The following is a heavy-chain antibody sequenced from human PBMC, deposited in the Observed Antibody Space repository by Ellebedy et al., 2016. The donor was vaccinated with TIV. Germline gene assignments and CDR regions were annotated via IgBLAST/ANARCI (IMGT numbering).Heavy chain of an antibody. Sequence: ESLKISXTVSGGSITTSDWWSWVRQPPGKGLEWIGEIFYTGNTNYNPSLKSRLTISLDTSKNQFSLRLSSVTAADTAVYYCASQGGVHGGLGYFDYWGQGTLVTVSS. V-gene: IGHV4/OR15-8*01. CDR1: GGSITTSDW. CDR3: ASQGGVHGGLGYFDY. D-gene: IGHD2-8*02. J-gene: IGHJ4*02. CDR2: IFYTGNT.